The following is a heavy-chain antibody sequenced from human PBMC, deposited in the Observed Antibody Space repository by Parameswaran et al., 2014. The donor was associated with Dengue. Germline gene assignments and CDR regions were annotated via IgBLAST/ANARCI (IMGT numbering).Heavy chain of an antibody. V-gene: IGHV1-2*02. J-gene: IGHJ6*03. D-gene: IGHD3-22*01. Sequence: WVRQAPGQGLEWMGWINPNRGGTNYAQKFQGRITMTRDTSISTAYMELSRLRSDDTAVYYCARGRYDSSGYEAYMDVWGKGDHGHRLL. CDR2: INPNRGGT. CDR3: ARGRYDSSGYEAYMDV.